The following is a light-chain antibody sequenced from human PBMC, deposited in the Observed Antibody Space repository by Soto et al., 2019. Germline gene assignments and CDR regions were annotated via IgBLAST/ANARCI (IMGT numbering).Light chain of an antibody. J-gene: IGLJ3*02. CDR1: XXDVGRYNY. CDR2: DVT. Sequence: QSALTQPASVSGSPGXSXTXXXXXXXXDVGRYNYVSWYQQHPGKAPKLIIYDVTYRPSGVSDRFSGSKSGSTASLTISGLQAEDEADYYCSSYTGSSTSFGGGTKLTVL. CDR3: SSYTGSSTS. V-gene: IGLV2-14*01.